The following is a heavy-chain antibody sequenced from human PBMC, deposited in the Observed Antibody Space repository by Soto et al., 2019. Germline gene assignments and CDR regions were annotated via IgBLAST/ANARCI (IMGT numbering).Heavy chain of an antibody. J-gene: IGHJ4*02. CDR2: MKPNSGNT. CDR3: ATRSGRAAAGTDFDY. CDR1: GYTFTSYD. Sequence: QVQLVQSGAEVKKPGASVKVSCKASGYTFTSYDINWVRQATGQGLEWMGWMKPNSGNTGYAQKFQGRVTMTRNTSISTAYMELSSLRSEATAVYHCATRSGRAAAGTDFDYWGQGTLVTVSS. D-gene: IGHD6-13*01. V-gene: IGHV1-8*01.